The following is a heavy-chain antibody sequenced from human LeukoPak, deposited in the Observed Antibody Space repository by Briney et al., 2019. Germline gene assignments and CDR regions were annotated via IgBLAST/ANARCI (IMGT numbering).Heavy chain of an antibody. CDR2: IIPIFGTA. CDR3: ASRPDGYGSGPDY. CDR1: GGTFSSYA. V-gene: IGHV1-69*05. J-gene: IGHJ4*02. Sequence: SVKVSCKASGGTFSSYAISWVRQAPGQGLEWMGRIIPIFGTANYAQRFQSRVTITTDESTSTAYMELSSLRSEDTAVYYCASRPDGYGSGPDYWGQGTLVTVSS. D-gene: IGHD3-10*01.